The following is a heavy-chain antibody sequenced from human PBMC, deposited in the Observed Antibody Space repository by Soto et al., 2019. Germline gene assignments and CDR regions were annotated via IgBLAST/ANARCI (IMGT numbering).Heavy chain of an antibody. D-gene: IGHD3-10*01. J-gene: IGHJ6*02. CDR3: ARNKPGNYGMDV. CDR1: GFIISSNN. CDR2: IYSGDST. V-gene: IGHV3-53*02. Sequence: EVQLEDTGGGLIQPGGSLRLSCAASGFIISSNNMNWVRQARGKGLEWVSIIYSGDSTSYAGSVKGRFTISRDNSKNTVFLQMNSLRAEDTAVYYCARNKPGNYGMDVWGRGTTVTVSS.